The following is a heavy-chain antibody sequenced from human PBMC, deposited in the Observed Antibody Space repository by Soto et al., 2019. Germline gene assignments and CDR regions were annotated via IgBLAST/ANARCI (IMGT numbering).Heavy chain of an antibody. CDR3: ARDRDDILTGYYIPFDY. D-gene: IGHD3-9*01. Sequence: VQLVESGGGLVQPGGSLRLSCAASGFTFSSYSMNWVRQAPGKGLEWVSYISSSSSTIYYADSVKGRFTISRDNAKNSLYLQMNSLRAEDTAVYYCARDRDDILTGYYIPFDYWGQGTLVTVSS. J-gene: IGHJ4*02. CDR2: ISSSSSTI. CDR1: GFTFSSYS. V-gene: IGHV3-48*01.